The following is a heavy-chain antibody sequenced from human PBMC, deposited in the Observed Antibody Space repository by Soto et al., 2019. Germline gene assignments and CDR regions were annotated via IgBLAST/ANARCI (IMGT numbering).Heavy chain of an antibody. CDR3: ARGTMAPGLDY. V-gene: IGHV3-7*01. CDR1: GFTFSSYW. Sequence: GGSLRLSCSASGFTFSSYWMNWVRQTPGKGLEWVANIRWDGSEEYYVASLKGRFTISRDNSKNSLYLHMDSLRDEDTAVYFCARGTMAPGLDYWGQGILVTVSS. J-gene: IGHJ4*02. D-gene: IGHD3-3*01. CDR2: IRWDGSEE.